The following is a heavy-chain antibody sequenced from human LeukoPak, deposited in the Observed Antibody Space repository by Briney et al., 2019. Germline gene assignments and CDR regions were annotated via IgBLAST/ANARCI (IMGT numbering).Heavy chain of an antibody. D-gene: IGHD6-6*01. CDR3: ALREGEGSNYYYYYYMDV. V-gene: IGHV3-64*04. CDR1: GFTFSSYA. Sequence: GGSLRLSCAASGFTFSSYAMHWVRQAPGKGLEYVSAISSNGGSTYYADSVKGRFTISRDNSKNTLYLQMNSLRAEDTAVYYCALREGEGSNYYYYYYMDVWGKGTTVTVSS. J-gene: IGHJ6*03. CDR2: ISSNGGST.